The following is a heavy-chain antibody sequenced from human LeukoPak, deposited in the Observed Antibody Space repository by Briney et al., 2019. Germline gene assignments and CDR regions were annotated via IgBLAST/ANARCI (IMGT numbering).Heavy chain of an antibody. CDR1: GFTFSSYG. CDR3: ARGMTVAANWFDS. J-gene: IGHJ5*01. CDR2: IWYDGSNQ. Sequence: GGSLRLSCAASGFTFSSYGMHWVRQSPGKGLEWMAVIWYDGSNQYYADSVKGRFTISRDNAENSLYLQMNSLRAEDTAVYYCARGMTVAANWFDSWGQGTLVTVSS. V-gene: IGHV3-33*01. D-gene: IGHD6-19*01.